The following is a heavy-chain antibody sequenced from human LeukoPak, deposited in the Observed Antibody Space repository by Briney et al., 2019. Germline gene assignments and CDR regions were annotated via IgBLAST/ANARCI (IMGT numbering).Heavy chain of an antibody. D-gene: IGHD3-22*01. J-gene: IGHJ4*02. CDR3: AKDAQGYYYDSSGYWGY. CDR2: IGGSGGST. CDR1: GFTFSSYA. Sequence: GGSLRLSCAVSGFTFSSYAMSWVRQAPGKGLEWVSAIGGSGGSTYYADSVKGRFTISRDNSKNTLYLQMNSLRAEDTAVYYCAKDAQGYYYDSSGYWGYWGQGTLVTVSS. V-gene: IGHV3-23*01.